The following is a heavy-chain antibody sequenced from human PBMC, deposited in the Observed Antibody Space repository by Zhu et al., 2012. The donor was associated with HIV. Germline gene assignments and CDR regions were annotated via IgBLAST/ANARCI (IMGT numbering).Heavy chain of an antibody. V-gene: IGHV4-34*02. CDR1: GGSFSGYY. CDR2: ITHIGIT. J-gene: IGHJ6*02. D-gene: IGHD7-27*01. Sequence: QVQLQQWGAGLLKPSETLSLTCAVYGGSFSGYYWAWIRRPPGKGLEWIGEITHIGITEYTPSLTSRVTISVDPSKNQFSLKMRSVTAADTAVYYCSRRPVGTHWGATYFHYYGLDVWDQGP. CDR3: SRRPVGTHWGATYFHYYGLDV.